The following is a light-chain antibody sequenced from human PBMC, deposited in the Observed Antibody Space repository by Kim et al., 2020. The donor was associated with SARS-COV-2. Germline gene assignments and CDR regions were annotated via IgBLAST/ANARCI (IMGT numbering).Light chain of an antibody. J-gene: IGKJ1*01. CDR3: HQYGSSLWT. Sequence: EIVLTQSPGTLSLSPGERGTLSCRVSQSVSANYVAWYQQKSGQAPRLLIYAASTRATGVPARFSGAGSAADFTLTITTLEPEDYAVYYCHQYGSSLWTLCERTKMDIK. CDR1: QSVSANY. CDR2: AAS. V-gene: IGKV3-20*01.